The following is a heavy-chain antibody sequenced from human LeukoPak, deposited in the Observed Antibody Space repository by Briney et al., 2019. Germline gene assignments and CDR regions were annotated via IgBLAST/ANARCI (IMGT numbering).Heavy chain of an antibody. J-gene: IGHJ4*02. V-gene: IGHV4-39*01. CDR2: IYYSGST. CDR1: GGSISSSTYY. Sequence: SETLSLTCTVSGGSISSSTYYWGWIRRPPGKGLEWIGSIYYSGSTYYNPSLKSRVTVSVDTSKNQFSLNLSSVTAADTAVYYCVRGSTLRHYQYWGQGTLVTASS. CDR3: VRGSTLRHYQY. D-gene: IGHD3-16*01.